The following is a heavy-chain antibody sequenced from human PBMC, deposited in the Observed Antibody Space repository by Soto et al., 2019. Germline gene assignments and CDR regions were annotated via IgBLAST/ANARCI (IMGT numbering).Heavy chain of an antibody. Sequence: SETLSLTCTVSGGSISSSSYYWGWIRQPPGKGLEWIGSIYYSGSTYYNPSLKSRVTISVDTSKNQFSLKLSSVTAADTAVYYCARDYYGSGSRITIPLDYWGQGTLVT. CDR1: GGSISSSSYY. J-gene: IGHJ4*02. CDR2: IYYSGST. D-gene: IGHD3-10*01. V-gene: IGHV4-39*02. CDR3: ARDYYGSGSRITIPLDY.